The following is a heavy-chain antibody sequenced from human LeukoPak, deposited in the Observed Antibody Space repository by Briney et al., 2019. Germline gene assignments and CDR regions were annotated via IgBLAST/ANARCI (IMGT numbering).Heavy chain of an antibody. CDR2: TNWDGAST. V-gene: IGHV3-20*04. CDR3: GRVYCRTTSCYDYYDYYMDV. J-gene: IGHJ6*03. D-gene: IGHD2-2*01. Sequence: GGSLRLSCAASGFRFGDYGMSWVRHVPGKGLEWVSGTNWDGASTGYADSVKGRFTISRDNVKNFLYLQMNSLRVEDTALYFCGRVYCRTTSCYDYYDYYMDVWGKGTTVTVSS. CDR1: GFRFGDYG.